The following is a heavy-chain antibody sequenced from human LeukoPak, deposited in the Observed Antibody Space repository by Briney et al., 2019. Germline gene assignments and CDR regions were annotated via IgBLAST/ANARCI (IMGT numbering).Heavy chain of an antibody. J-gene: IGHJ4*02. D-gene: IGHD3-10*01. CDR3: AKDLYYYGSGSCFDY. CDR1: GFTFSSYA. Sequence: QTGGSLRLSCAASGFTFSSYAMSWVRQAPGKGLEWVSAISGSGGSTYYADSVKGRFTISRDNSKNTLYLQMNSLRAEDTAVYYCAKDLYYYGSGSCFDYWGQGTLVTVSS. CDR2: ISGSGGST. V-gene: IGHV3-23*01.